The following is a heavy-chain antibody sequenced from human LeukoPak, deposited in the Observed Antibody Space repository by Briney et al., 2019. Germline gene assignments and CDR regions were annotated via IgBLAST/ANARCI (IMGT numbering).Heavy chain of an antibody. Sequence: EASVKVSCKASGYTFTSYYMHWVRQAPGQGLEWLGWITLHSGDTHYAQKYQGRLTMTSDTSISTGYMELSTLQFDDTAVYYCAREGQLGLDNWGQGTLVTVSS. CDR1: GYTFTSYY. J-gene: IGHJ1*01. CDR3: AREGQLGLDN. CDR2: ITLHSGDT. V-gene: IGHV1-2*02. D-gene: IGHD1-1*01.